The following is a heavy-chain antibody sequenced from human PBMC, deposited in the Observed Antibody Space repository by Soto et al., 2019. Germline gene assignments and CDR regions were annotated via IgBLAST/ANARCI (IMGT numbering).Heavy chain of an antibody. CDR3: AAGNVVSDYGMDV. D-gene: IGHD2-15*01. Sequence: PGESLKISCKGSGYSFTSYWIGWVRQMPGKGLEWMGIIYPGDSDTRYSPSFQGQVTISADKSISTAYLQWSSLNASDTAMYYCAAGNVVSDYGMDVWGQGTTVTVSS. V-gene: IGHV5-51*01. J-gene: IGHJ6*02. CDR2: IYPGDSDT. CDR1: GYSFTSYW.